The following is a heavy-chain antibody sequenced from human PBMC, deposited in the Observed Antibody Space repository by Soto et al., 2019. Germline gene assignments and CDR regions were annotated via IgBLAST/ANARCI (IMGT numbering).Heavy chain of an antibody. V-gene: IGHV1-18*01. CDR3: ARGSHYCSGGSCYAPNWGHYYYGMDV. Sequence: ASVKVSCKASGYTFTSYGISWVRQAPGQGLEWMGWISAYNGNTNYAQKLQGRVTMTTDTSTSTAYMELGSLRSDDTAVYYCARGSHYCSGGSCYAPNWGHYYYGMDVWGQGTTVTVSS. CDR1: GYTFTSYG. CDR2: ISAYNGNT. J-gene: IGHJ6*02. D-gene: IGHD2-15*01.